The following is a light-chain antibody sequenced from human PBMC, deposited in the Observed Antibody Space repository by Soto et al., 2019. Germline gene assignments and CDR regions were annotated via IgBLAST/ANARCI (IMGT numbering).Light chain of an antibody. CDR3: QQYGSSPIT. V-gene: IGKV3-20*01. Sequence: EIVLTHSPGTLSLSTCEGATLSFTASHSVSSSNLAWYQQKPGQAPRLLIYGASSRATDIPDRFTGSGSGADFTLTISRLEPEDFGVYYCQQYGSSPITFGQGTRLEIK. CDR1: HSVSSSN. CDR2: GAS. J-gene: IGKJ5*01.